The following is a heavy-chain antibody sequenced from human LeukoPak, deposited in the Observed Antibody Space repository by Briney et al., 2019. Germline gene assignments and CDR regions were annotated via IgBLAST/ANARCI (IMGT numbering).Heavy chain of an antibody. Sequence: IFYRGSTYYNPCRKSRITISVETSKNQFSLKLSSVTAADTAVYYCARTPIVVVTDYWYFDLWGRGTLVTVSS. J-gene: IGHJ2*01. V-gene: IGHV4-30-4*01. CDR2: IFYRGST. CDR3: ARTPIVVVTDYWYFDL. D-gene: IGHD2-21*02.